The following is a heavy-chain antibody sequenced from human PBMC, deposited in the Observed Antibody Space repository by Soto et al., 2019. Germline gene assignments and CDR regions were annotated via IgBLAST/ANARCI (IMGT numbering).Heavy chain of an antibody. CDR2: TYYSGST. V-gene: IGHV4-39*01. CDR3: ARGNWNYGVY. CDR1: GGSISSSSYY. D-gene: IGHD1-7*01. Sequence: PSETLSLTCTVSGGSISSSSYYWGWIRQPPGKGLEWIGSTYYSGSTYYNPSLKSRVTISVDTSKNQFSLKLSSVTAADTAVYYCARGNWNYGVYWGQGTLVTVSS. J-gene: IGHJ4*02.